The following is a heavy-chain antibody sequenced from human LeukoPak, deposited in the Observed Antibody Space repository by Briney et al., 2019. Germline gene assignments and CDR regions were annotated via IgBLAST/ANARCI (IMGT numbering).Heavy chain of an antibody. J-gene: IGHJ4*02. Sequence: GGSLRHSCSASGFTFSSYAMHWVRQAPGKGLEWVAVISYDGSNKYYADSVKGRFTISRDNSKNTQYLQMNSLRAEDTAVYYCARDPHYDILTGFDYWGQGTLVTVSS. CDR2: ISYDGSNK. CDR3: ARDPHYDILTGFDY. V-gene: IGHV3-30-3*01. D-gene: IGHD3-9*01. CDR1: GFTFSSYA.